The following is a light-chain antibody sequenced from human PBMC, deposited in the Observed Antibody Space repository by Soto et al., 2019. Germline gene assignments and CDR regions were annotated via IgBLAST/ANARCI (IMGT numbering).Light chain of an antibody. J-gene: IGLJ3*02. Sequence: QAVVTQESSLTVSPGGTVTLTCGSSSGPVTSGHYPYWFQQRPGQAPRTLIYDTCDKHSWTPARFSGSLLGGKGALTLSGAQPEDEADYYCMLSYPGGAVFGGGTKLTVL. V-gene: IGLV7-46*01. CDR3: MLSYPGGAV. CDR1: SGPVTSGHY. CDR2: DTC.